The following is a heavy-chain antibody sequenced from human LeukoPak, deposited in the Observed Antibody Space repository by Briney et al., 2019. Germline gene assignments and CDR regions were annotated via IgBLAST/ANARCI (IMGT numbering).Heavy chain of an antibody. CDR2: INAGNGNT. CDR3: ARSTSAMAKWGFDY. Sequence: GASVKVSCKASGYTFTSYAMHWVRQAPGQRLEWMGWINAGNGNTKYSQEFQGRVTITRDTSASTAYMELSSLRSEDMAVYYCARSTSAMAKWGFDYWGQGTLVTVSS. J-gene: IGHJ4*02. CDR1: GYTFTSYA. D-gene: IGHD5-18*01. V-gene: IGHV1-3*03.